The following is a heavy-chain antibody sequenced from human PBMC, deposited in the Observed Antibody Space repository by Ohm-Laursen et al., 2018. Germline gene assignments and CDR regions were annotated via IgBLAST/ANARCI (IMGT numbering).Heavy chain of an antibody. CDR1: GFTFNNYA. V-gene: IGHV3-23*01. Sequence: SLRLSCAASGFTFNNYAMSWVRQAPGKGLECVSGIRGSGESTYYADSVRGRFIISRDNSKNTLYLQMNSLRAEDTAVYYCARDIEGFDPWGQGTLVTVSS. D-gene: IGHD3-16*02. J-gene: IGHJ5*02. CDR3: ARDIEGFDP. CDR2: IRGSGEST.